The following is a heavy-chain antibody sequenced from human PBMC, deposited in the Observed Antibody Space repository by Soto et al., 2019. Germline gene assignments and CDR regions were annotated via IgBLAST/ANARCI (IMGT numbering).Heavy chain of an antibody. CDR3: ARVITFGGVIVIEGPSDY. V-gene: IGHV3-48*01. CDR2: IITGSNAI. Sequence: GGSLRLSCAASGFTLSTYSMNWVRQAPGKGLEWVSYIITGSNAIYYADSVKGRFTISRDNAKNSLYLQMNSLRAEDTAVYYCARVITFGGVIVIEGPSDYWGQGTLVTVSS. J-gene: IGHJ4*02. D-gene: IGHD3-16*02. CDR1: GFTLSTYS.